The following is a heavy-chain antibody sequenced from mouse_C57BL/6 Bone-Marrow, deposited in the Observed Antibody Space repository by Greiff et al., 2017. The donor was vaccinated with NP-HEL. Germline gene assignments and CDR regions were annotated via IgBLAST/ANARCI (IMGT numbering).Heavy chain of an antibody. V-gene: IGHV1-80*01. CDR3: ARWGFLDY. CDR1: GYAFSSYW. CDR2: FYPGDGDT. Sequence: VQLQQSGAELVKPGASVKISCKASGYAFSSYWLNWVKPRSGRGLEWIGQFYPGDGDTNYNGTFKGKATLTADKSSSTAYMQISSLTSEDSAVYFCARWGFLDYWGQGTTLTVSS. J-gene: IGHJ2*01.